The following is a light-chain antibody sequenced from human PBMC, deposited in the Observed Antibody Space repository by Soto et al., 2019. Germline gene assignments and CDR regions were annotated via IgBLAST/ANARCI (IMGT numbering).Light chain of an antibody. Sequence: EIVMTQSPATLSVSPGERATLYCKASQRISSNLAWYQQKPGQPPRLLIYGASTRASGIPARFSGSGSGTEFTHTISRLQSEDFALYYCQQYNNWPPYTFGQGTKLQIK. J-gene: IGKJ2*01. CDR1: QRISSN. CDR2: GAS. CDR3: QQYNNWPPYT. V-gene: IGKV3-15*01.